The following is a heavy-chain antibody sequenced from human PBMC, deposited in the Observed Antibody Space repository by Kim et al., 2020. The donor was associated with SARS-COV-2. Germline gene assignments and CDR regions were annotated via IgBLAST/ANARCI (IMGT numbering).Heavy chain of an antibody. V-gene: IGHV3-21*01. D-gene: IGHD3-3*01. Sequence: GGSLRLSCAAFGFTFSSYSMNWVRQAPGKGLEWVSSISSSSSYIYYADSVKGRFTISRDNAKNSLYLQMNSLRAEDTAVYYCAREGRITIFGVVIPKDYYMDVWGKGTTVTVSS. J-gene: IGHJ6*03. CDR1: GFTFSSYS. CDR3: AREGRITIFGVVIPKDYYMDV. CDR2: ISSSSSYI.